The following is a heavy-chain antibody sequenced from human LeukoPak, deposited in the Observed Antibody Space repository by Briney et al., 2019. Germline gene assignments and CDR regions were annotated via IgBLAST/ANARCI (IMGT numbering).Heavy chain of an antibody. V-gene: IGHV6-1*01. CDR2: TYYRSKWYN. CDR3: ARVTAPGTGRDYFDF. Sequence: SQTLSLTCDISGDSVSSNSATWNWIRQSPSRGLEWLGRTYYRSKWYNDYALSVNSRIMISPDTSKNQFSLHLNSVTPDDTAVYFYARVTAPGTGRDYFDFWGQGTLVTVSS. J-gene: IGHJ4*02. CDR1: GDSVSSNSAT. D-gene: IGHD6-13*01.